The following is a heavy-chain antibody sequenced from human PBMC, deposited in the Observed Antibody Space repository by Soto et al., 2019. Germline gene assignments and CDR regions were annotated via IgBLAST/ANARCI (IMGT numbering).Heavy chain of an antibody. Sequence: GASVKVSCKASGGTFSSYAISWVRQAPGQGLEWMGGIIPIFGTANYAQKFQGRVTITADESTSTAYMELSSLRSEDTAVYYCARVREGRDGYNSLDYWGQGTLVTVSS. CDR2: IIPIFGTA. CDR3: ARVREGRDGYNSLDY. D-gene: IGHD5-12*01. J-gene: IGHJ4*02. CDR1: GGTFSSYA. V-gene: IGHV1-69*13.